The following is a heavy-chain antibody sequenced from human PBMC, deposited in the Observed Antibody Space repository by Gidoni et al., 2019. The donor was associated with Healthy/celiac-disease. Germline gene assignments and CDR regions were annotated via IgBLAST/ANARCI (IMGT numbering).Heavy chain of an antibody. CDR3: TSPLWFGELYDAFDI. CDR1: GLTFGDYA. V-gene: IGHV3-49*04. J-gene: IGHJ3*02. CDR2: IRSKDYGGTT. Sequence: EVQLVESGGGLVQPGRSLRLSCTASGLTFGDYAMSWVRQAPGKGLEWVGFIRSKDYGGTTEYAASVKGRFTISRDDSKSIVYLQMNSLKTEDTAVYYCTSPLWFGELYDAFDIWGQGTMVTVSS. D-gene: IGHD3-10*01.